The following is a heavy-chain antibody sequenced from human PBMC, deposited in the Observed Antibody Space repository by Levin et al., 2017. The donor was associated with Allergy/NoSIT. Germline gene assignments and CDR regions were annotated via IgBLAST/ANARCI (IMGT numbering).Heavy chain of an antibody. CDR1: GFTFSSYA. CDR2: ISYDGSNK. Sequence: GGSLRLSCAASGFTFSSYAMHWVRQAPGKGLEWVAVISYDGSNKYYADSVKGRFTISRDNSKNTLYLQMNSLRAEDTAVYYCARDPIVVVVAATPGSSLDYWGQGTLVTVSS. J-gene: IGHJ4*02. CDR3: ARDPIVVVVAATPGSSLDY. V-gene: IGHV3-30-3*01. D-gene: IGHD2-15*01.